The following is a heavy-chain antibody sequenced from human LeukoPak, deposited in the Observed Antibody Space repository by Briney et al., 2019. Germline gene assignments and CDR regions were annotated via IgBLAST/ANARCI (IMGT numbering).Heavy chain of an antibody. CDR2: IYPGDSDT. V-gene: IGHV5-51*01. CDR1: GYRFTSYW. J-gene: IGHJ6*02. D-gene: IGHD5-18*01. Sequence: GESLKIPCKGSGYRFTSYWIGWVRQMPGKGLEWMGIIYPGDSDTRYSPSFQGQVTISADKSISTAYLQWSGLKASDTAMYYCARLSRGYSYGYGTPTYYYYGMDVWGQGTTVTVSS. CDR3: ARLSRGYSYGYGTPTYYYYGMDV.